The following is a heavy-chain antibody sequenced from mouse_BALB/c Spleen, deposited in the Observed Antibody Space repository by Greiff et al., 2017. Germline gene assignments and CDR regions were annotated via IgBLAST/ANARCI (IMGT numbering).Heavy chain of an antibody. J-gene: IGHJ2*01. CDR1: GDSITSGY. V-gene: IGHV3-8*02. CDR3: ARTESDGYYDFDY. CDR2: ISYSGST. D-gene: IGHD2-3*01. Sequence: EVKLQESGPSLVKPSQTLSLTCSVTGDSITSGYWNWIRKFPGNKLEYMGYISYSGSTYYNPSLKSRISITRDTSKNQYYLQLNSVTTEDTATYYCARTESDGYYDFDYWGQGTTLTVSS.